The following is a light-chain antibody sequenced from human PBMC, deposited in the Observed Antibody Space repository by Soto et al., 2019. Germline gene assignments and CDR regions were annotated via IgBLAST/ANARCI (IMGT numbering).Light chain of an antibody. CDR2: AAS. Sequence: DIQMTQSPSSLSATVGDRVTITCRASQDISNYLAWHQQKPGKVPKLLIYAASTLQPGVPSRFSGSGSGTDFTLTISSLQPEDVATYPCQKYNGAPPETFGPGTKVAIQ. J-gene: IGKJ3*01. V-gene: IGKV1-27*01. CDR1: QDISNY. CDR3: QKYNGAPPET.